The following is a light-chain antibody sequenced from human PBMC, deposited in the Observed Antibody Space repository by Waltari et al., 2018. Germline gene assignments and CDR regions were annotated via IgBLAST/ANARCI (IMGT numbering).Light chain of an antibody. CDR2: DLT. Sequence: QSALTQPASVSGSPGQSITISCTGTSDDIGAYSYVTWYHQRPGKVPKLIIYDLTERPSGVSNRFSGSQSGSTASLTVSGLQAEDEGPFYCSAYTSRGTLKFGGGTRVTVL. J-gene: IGLJ2*01. V-gene: IGLV2-14*03. CDR3: SAYTSRGTLK. CDR1: SDDIGAYSY.